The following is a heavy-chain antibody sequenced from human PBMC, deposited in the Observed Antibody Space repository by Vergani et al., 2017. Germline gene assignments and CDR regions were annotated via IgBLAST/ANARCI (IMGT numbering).Heavy chain of an antibody. CDR3: ASLAMVRGVILFDP. D-gene: IGHD3-10*01. CDR1: GGSFSGYY. J-gene: IGHJ5*02. Sequence: QVQLQQWGAGLLKPSETLSLTCAVYGGSFSGYYWSWIRQPPGKGLEWIGEINHSGSTNYNPSLKSRVTISVDTSKNKFSLKLSSVTAADTAVYYCASLAMVRGVILFDPWGQGTLVTVSS. CDR2: INHSGST. V-gene: IGHV4-34*01.